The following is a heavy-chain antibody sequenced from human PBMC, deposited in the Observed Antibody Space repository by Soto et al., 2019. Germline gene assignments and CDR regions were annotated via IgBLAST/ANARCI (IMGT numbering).Heavy chain of an antibody. Sequence: GGSLRLSCAASGFTFAVNWMTWARHSPGGGLEWMANIKEDGSQKNYVDSVKGRFTISRDNAKNSLYLQMNSLRVEDTAVYYCVRGGGWLTDNWGQGTLVTVSS. CDR2: IKEDGSQK. CDR3: VRGGGWLTDN. J-gene: IGHJ4*02. V-gene: IGHV3-7*03. CDR1: GFTFAVNW. D-gene: IGHD3-22*01.